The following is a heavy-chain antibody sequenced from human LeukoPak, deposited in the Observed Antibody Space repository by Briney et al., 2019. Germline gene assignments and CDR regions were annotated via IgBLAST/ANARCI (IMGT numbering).Heavy chain of an antibody. V-gene: IGHV4-4*07. D-gene: IGHD3-10*01. CDR2: IYGSGII. CDR1: GASMMSY. CDR3: ARDSGTTGEVRFDP. J-gene: IGHJ5*02. Sequence: SETLSLTCSVSGASMMSYWSWIRQPAGKGLEWIGRIYGSGIITSNPSLQSRVTMSVDTSKNQFSLKLTSVTAADTATYYCARDSGTTGEVRFDPWGQGIRVTVSS.